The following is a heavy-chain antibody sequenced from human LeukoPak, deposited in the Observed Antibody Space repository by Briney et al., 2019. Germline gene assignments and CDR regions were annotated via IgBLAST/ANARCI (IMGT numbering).Heavy chain of an antibody. V-gene: IGHV4-39*01. CDR1: GGSLPSSPYY. D-gene: IGHD2-15*01. J-gene: IGHJ4*02. Sequence: SETLSLTCTVSGGSLPSSPYYWGWIRQAPGKALEWLANIYYSGTPAYNPSLKSRVTISVDTPKNQFSVELTSVTAADTAVYYCARLSSVTYCSGGSCSRGGYDYWGQGTLVTVSS. CDR2: IYYSGTP. CDR3: ARLSSVTYCSGGSCSRGGYDY.